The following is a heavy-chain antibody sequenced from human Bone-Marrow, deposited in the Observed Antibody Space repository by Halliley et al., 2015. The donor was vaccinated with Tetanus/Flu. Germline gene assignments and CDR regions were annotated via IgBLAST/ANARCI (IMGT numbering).Heavy chain of an antibody. J-gene: IGHJ4*02. V-gene: IGHV4-39*01. CDR3: ARLVVPARYYDN. D-gene: IGHD2-15*01. CDR2: FYYGGGA. Sequence: TLSLTCTVSGDSIIATTYYWAWIRQPPGKGLEWIGSFYYGGGAYYNPSLESRVTISVDTSKNQLSLRVHSVTAADTAVFYCARLVVPARYYDNWGQGTLVTVSS. CDR1: GDSIIATTYY.